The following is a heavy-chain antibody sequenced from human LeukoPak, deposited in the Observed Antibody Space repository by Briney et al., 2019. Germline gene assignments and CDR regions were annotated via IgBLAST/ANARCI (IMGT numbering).Heavy chain of an antibody. V-gene: IGHV4-4*07. CDR1: GGFISSYY. D-gene: IGHD3-3*01. CDR3: ARGYYDFWSGYYPDV. CDR2: IYTSGST. J-gene: IGHJ6*04. Sequence: PSEPLSFTCTVSGGFISSYYWSWIRQPAEKGLEWIGRIYTSGSTNYNPSLKSRVTMSVDTSKNQFSLKLSSVTAADTAVYYCARGYYDFWSGYYPDVWGKGTTVTVSS.